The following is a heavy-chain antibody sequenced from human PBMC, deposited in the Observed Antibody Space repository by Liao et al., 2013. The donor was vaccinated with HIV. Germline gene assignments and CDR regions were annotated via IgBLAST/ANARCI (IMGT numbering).Heavy chain of an antibody. J-gene: IGHJ3*02. Sequence: QVQLQQWGAGLVKPSETLSLTCTVSGGSISSYYWSWIRQPAGKGLEWIGRIYTSGSTNYNPSLKSRVTMSVDTSKNQFSLKLSSVTAADTAVYYCASATYYYDSSGYYYVSAFDIWGQGTMVTVSS. CDR2: IYTSGST. CDR3: ASATYYYDSSGYYYVSAFDI. D-gene: IGHD3-22*01. CDR1: GGSISSYY. V-gene: IGHV4-4*07.